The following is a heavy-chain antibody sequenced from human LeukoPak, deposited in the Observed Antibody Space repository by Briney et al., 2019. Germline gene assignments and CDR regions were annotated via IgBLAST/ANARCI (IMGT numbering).Heavy chain of an antibody. CDR2: INPSGGST. J-gene: IGHJ4*02. CDR3: ARDVAELRYFDWLAFLEY. V-gene: IGHV1-46*01. CDR1: GGTFSSYA. D-gene: IGHD3-9*01. Sequence: AASVKVSCKASGGTFSSYAISWVRQAPGQGLEWMGIINPSGGSTSYAQKFQGRVTMTRDTSTSTVYMELSSLRSEDTAVYYCARDVAELRYFDWLAFLEYWGQGTLVTVSS.